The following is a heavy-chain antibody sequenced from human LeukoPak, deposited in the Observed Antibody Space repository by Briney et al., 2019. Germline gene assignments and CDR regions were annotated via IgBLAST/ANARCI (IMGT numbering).Heavy chain of an antibody. CDR1: GGSISSGGYY. CDR3: ARSTVATISFAFDI. CDR2: IYHSGST. J-gene: IGHJ3*02. V-gene: IGHV4-30-2*01. Sequence: SETLSLTCTVSGGSISSGGYYWSWIRQPPGKGLEWIGYIYHSGSTYYNPSLKSRVTISVDRSKNQFSLKLSSVTAADTAVYYCARSTVATISFAFDIWGQGTMVTVSS. D-gene: IGHD5-12*01.